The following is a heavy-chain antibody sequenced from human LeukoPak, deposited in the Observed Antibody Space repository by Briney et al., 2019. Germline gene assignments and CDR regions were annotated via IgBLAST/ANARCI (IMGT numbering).Heavy chain of an antibody. J-gene: IGHJ6*02. CDR2: INPNSGGT. Sequence: GASVKVSCKASGYTFTSYGFSWVRQAPGQGLEWMGWINPNSGGTNYAQKFQGRVTMTRDTSISTAYMELSRLRSDDTAVYYCAREGILLWFGESSYGMDVWGQGTTVTVSS. D-gene: IGHD3-10*01. CDR1: GYTFTSYG. V-gene: IGHV1-2*02. CDR3: AREGILLWFGESSYGMDV.